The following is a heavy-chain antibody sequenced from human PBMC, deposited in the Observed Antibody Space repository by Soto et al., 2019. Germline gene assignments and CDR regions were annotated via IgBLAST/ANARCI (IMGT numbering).Heavy chain of an antibody. J-gene: IGHJ6*04. CDR3: ARDPYCSSTSCPPYYYGMDV. D-gene: IGHD2-2*01. V-gene: IGHV1-69*01. CDR2: IIPIFGTA. CDR1: GGTFSSYA. Sequence: QVQLVQSGAEVKKPGSSVKVSCKASGGTFSSYAISWVRQAPGQGLEWMGGIIPIFGTANYAQKFQGRVTITADESTSTAYMELSSLRSEDTAVYYCARDPYCSSTSCPPYYYGMDVWGQRDHGHRLL.